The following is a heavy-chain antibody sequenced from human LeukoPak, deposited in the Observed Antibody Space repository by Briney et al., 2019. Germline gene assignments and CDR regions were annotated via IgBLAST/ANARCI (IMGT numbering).Heavy chain of an antibody. J-gene: IGHJ5*02. CDR1: GFTFSSYA. D-gene: IGHD3-10*01. V-gene: IGHV3-64*01. CDR2: ISSNGGST. Sequence: QPGGSLRLSCAASGFTFSSYAMHWVRQAPGKGLEYVSAISSNGGSTYYANSVKGRFTISRDNSKNTLYLQMGSLRAEDMAVYYCARASMVWGPLWFDPWGQGTLVTVSS. CDR3: ARASMVWGPLWFDP.